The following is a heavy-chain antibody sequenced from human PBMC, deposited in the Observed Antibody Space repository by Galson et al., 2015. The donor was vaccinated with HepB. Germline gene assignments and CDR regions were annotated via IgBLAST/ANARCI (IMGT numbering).Heavy chain of an antibody. Sequence: SLRLSCAASGSTYSTYSMNWVRQAPGKGLEWVTYISRSSSAIYYADSVKGRFTISRDNAKNSLYLQMNSLRVEDTAVYYCARSRFDFWSGYDYYMDVWGKGTTVTVSS. CDR3: ARSRFDFWSGYDYYMDV. CDR2: ISRSSSAI. D-gene: IGHD3-3*01. J-gene: IGHJ6*03. V-gene: IGHV3-48*01. CDR1: GSTYSTYS.